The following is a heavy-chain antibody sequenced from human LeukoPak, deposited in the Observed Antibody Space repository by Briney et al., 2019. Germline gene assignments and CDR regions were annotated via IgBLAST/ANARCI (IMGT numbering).Heavy chain of an antibody. Sequence: GASVKVSCKASGYTFTSYYMHWVRQAPGQGLEWMGIINPSGGSTSYAQKFQGRVTMTRDMSTSTAYMELSSLRSEDTAVYYCAWCVVVVVAATLPAQKPDYYYYMDVWGKGTTVTISS. J-gene: IGHJ6*03. V-gene: IGHV1-46*01. CDR3: AWCVVVVVAATLPAQKPDYYYYMDV. CDR1: GYTFTSYY. D-gene: IGHD2-15*01. CDR2: INPSGGST.